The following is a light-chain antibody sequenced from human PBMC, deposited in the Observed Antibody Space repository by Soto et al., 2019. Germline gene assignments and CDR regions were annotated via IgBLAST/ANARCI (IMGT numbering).Light chain of an antibody. CDR1: QSVNAN. J-gene: IGKJ1*01. V-gene: IGKV3-15*01. Sequence: EVVMTQSPATLSVSPGERATLSCRASQSVNANLAWYQQKPGQAPRLLIHGASNRATGIPARFSGSGFGTEFMLTLSRLQSEDFAVYYCQQYNTWLLTFGQGTKVEI. CDR2: GAS. CDR3: QQYNTWLLT.